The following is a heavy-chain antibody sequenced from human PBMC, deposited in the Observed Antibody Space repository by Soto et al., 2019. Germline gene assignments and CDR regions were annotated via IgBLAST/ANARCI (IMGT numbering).Heavy chain of an antibody. J-gene: IGHJ6*02. V-gene: IGHV4-34*01. D-gene: IGHD4-17*01. CDR1: GGSFSGYY. CDR2: INHSGST. Sequence: QVQLQQWGAGLLKPSETLSLTCAVSGGSFSGYYWSWIRQPPGKGLEWIVDINHSGSTNYNPSLKRRGTISVDTSKNQFSLKLSSVTAADTAVYYCARTRGDRYGMDVWGQGTTVTVSS. CDR3: ARTRGDRYGMDV.